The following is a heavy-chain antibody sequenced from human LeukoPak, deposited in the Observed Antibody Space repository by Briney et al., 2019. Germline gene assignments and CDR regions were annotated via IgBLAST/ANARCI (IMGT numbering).Heavy chain of an antibody. CDR2: ISGSGGST. J-gene: IGHJ4*02. CDR3: AKNPLGRWPLYYFDY. D-gene: IGHD4-23*01. CDR1: GFTFISYA. Sequence: GGSLRLSCAASGFTFISYAMSWVRQAPGKGLEWVSAISGSGGSTYYADSVKGRFTISRDNSKNTLYLQMNSLRAEDTAVYYCAKNPLGRWPLYYFDYWGQGTLVTVSS. V-gene: IGHV3-23*01.